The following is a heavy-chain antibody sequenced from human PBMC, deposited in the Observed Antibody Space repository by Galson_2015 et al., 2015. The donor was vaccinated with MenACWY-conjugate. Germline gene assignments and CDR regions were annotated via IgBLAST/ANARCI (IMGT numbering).Heavy chain of an antibody. CDR3: ARGDSGYDYQHDY. CDR2: INRDGSST. V-gene: IGHV3-74*01. CDR1: GFTFSYYW. D-gene: IGHD5-12*01. Sequence: SLRLSCAASGFTFSYYWMHWVRQTAGRGLGWVSRINRDGSSTSYGDSVKGRFSISRDNAKNTLYLQMNSLRVEDTAVYYCARGDSGYDYQHDYWGQGTLVTVSS. J-gene: IGHJ4*02.